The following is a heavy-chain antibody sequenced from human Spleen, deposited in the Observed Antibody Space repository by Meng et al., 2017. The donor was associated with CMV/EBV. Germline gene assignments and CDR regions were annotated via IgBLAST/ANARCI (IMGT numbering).Heavy chain of an antibody. J-gene: IGHJ6*02. D-gene: IGHD2-15*01. CDR3: ARGDDGVVVVVVTPVYYYGMDV. CDR2: INQDGSEK. Sequence: GGSLRLSCAASGFTFSRYWMSWVRQAPGKGLEWVANINQDGSEKHYVDSVKGRFTISRDNAKKSLYIQMNSLRVEDTAVFYCARGDDGVVVVVVTPVYYYGMDVWGQGTTVTVSS. CDR1: GFTFSRYW. V-gene: IGHV3-7*01.